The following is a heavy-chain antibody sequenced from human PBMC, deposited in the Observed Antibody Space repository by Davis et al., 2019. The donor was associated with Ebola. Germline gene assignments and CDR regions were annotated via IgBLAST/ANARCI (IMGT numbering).Heavy chain of an antibody. CDR1: GGSVNSGWSS. J-gene: IGHJ4*02. V-gene: IGHV4-61*01. D-gene: IGHD3-9*01. CDR2: IYFIGST. Sequence: SGTLSLSCAVSGGSVNSGWSSRHRIRPPPRDGTGRDGYIYFIGSTDYSPSLRGRVTISLDTSKNQFSLRLNSVTAADTAVYYCARSHSDWLLPFDYWGQGTLATVSS. CDR3: ARSHSDWLLPFDY.